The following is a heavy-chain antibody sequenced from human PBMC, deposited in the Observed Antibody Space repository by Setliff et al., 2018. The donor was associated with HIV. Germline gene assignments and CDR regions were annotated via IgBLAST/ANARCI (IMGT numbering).Heavy chain of an antibody. J-gene: IGHJ3*02. CDR1: GFTFSSSW. CDR2: MNRDGSEK. Sequence: PGGSLRLSCAASGFTFSSSWMTWVRQAPGRGLEYVAGMNRDGSEKGYADSVKGRFSISRDNAKNSLYLQVSSLRTEDTAVYFCARDPAFDAFDIWGQGTMVTVSS. CDR3: ARDPAFDAFDI. V-gene: IGHV3-7*04.